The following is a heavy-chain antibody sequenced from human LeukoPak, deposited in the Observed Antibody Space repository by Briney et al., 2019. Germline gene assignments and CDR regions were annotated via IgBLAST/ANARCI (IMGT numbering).Heavy chain of an antibody. J-gene: IGHJ4*02. CDR1: GFIFRNAW. V-gene: IGHV3-7*01. CDR2: IKQDGSEK. Sequence: PGGSLRLSCAASGFIFRNAWMSWVRQAPGKGLEWVANIKQDGSEKYYVDSVKGRFTISRDNAKNSLYLQMNSLRAEDTAVYYCARGRAAAGTWNYWGQGTLVTVSS. CDR3: ARGRAAAGTWNY. D-gene: IGHD6-13*01.